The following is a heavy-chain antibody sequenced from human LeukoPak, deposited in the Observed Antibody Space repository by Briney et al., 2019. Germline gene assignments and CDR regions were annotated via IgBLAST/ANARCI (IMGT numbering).Heavy chain of an antibody. Sequence: GGSLRLSCAASGFTLSTYWMHWVRQAPGKGLMWVSGINSDGRSTNYADSVKGRFTISRDNAKNTLYLQMSSLTAEDTAVYYCASKEVFDYWGQGTLVTVSS. CDR1: GFTLSTYW. CDR2: INSDGRST. J-gene: IGHJ4*02. CDR3: ASKEVFDY. V-gene: IGHV3-74*01.